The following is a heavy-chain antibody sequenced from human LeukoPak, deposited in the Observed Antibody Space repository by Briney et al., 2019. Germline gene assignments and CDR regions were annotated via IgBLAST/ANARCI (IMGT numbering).Heavy chain of an antibody. Sequence: SVKVSCKASGGTFSSYAISWVRQAPGQGLEWMGRNIPILGIANYAQKFQGRVTITADESTSTAYMELSSLRSEDTAVYYCAREEEQLVLRAGGSNFDYWGQGTLVTVSS. J-gene: IGHJ4*02. V-gene: IGHV1-69*04. D-gene: IGHD6-6*01. CDR1: GGTFSSYA. CDR2: NIPILGIA. CDR3: AREEEQLVLRAGGSNFDY.